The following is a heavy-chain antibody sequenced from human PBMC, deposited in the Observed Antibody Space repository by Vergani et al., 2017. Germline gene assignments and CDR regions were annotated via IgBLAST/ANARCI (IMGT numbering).Heavy chain of an antibody. CDR1: GDSVITTNYH. V-gene: IGHV4-39*01. CDR2: MDYSGNT. Sequence: QVQLQESGPGLVKPSETLSLTCTVSGDSVITTNYHWGWIRQPPGKGLEWIGSMDYSGNTSYTPSLVSRISISFETPKNQFSLRLTSMTAADTAVYCCASKRGACRAAYCHSYDFWGPGTLVGVSS. CDR3: ASKRGACRAAYCHSYDF. D-gene: IGHD2-15*01. J-gene: IGHJ4*02.